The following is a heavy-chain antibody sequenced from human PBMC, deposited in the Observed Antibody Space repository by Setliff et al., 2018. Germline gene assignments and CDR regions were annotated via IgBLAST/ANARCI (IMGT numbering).Heavy chain of an antibody. D-gene: IGHD3-22*01. CDR1: GFTFSSFA. CDR2: TSYDRSNK. V-gene: IGHV3-30-3*01. J-gene: IGHJ4*02. Sequence: PGGSLRLSCAASGFTFSSFAMHWLRQAPGKGLEWVAVTSYDRSNKNYADSVKGRFTISRDNSKNTLFLQMNSLRVEDTAVYYCARVHYETSTYSPTLFDHWGQGALVTVSS. CDR3: ARVHYETSTYSPTLFDH.